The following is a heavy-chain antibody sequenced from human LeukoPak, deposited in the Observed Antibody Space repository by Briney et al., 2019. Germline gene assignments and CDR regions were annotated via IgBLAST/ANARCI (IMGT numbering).Heavy chain of an antibody. D-gene: IGHD3-3*01. Sequence: GGSLRLSCAASGFTFSSYGMHWVRQAPGKGLEWVAFIRYDGSNKYYADSVKGRFTISRDNSHNTLYLQMNSLRAEDTAVYYCARGGGTYYDFWSGYDYWGQGTLVTVPS. J-gene: IGHJ4*02. CDR2: IRYDGSNK. V-gene: IGHV3-30*02. CDR3: ARGGGTYYDFWSGYDY. CDR1: GFTFSSYG.